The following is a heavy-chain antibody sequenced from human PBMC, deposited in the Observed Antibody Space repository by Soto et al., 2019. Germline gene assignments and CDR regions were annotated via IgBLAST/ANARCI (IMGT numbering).Heavy chain of an antibody. V-gene: IGHV3-21*01. Sequence: EVQLVESGGGLVKPGGSLRLSCAASGFTFSSYSMNWVRQAPGKGLEWVSSISSSSSYIYYADSVKGRFTISRDNAKNSLYLQMNSLRAEDTAVYYCARDHSLTIFGVVQNWFDPWGQGTLVTVSS. CDR3: ARDHSLTIFGVVQNWFDP. CDR2: ISSSSSYI. CDR1: GFTFSSYS. J-gene: IGHJ5*02. D-gene: IGHD3-3*01.